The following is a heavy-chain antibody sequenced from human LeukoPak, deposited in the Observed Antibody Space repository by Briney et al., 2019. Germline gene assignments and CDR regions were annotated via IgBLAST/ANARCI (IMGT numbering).Heavy chain of an antibody. CDR3: AKDVQMTSNAYYNYFDY. CDR1: GFIFDDYA. V-gene: IGHV3-9*01. J-gene: IGHJ4*02. CDR2: ISWNSGGI. D-gene: IGHD3-22*01. Sequence: GGSLRLSCAASGFIFDDYAMHWVRQAPGKGLEWVSGISWNSGGIGYADSVQGRFTISRDNAKNSLYLQMNSLRPEDTAFYYCAKDVQMTSNAYYNYFDYWGQGTLVTISS.